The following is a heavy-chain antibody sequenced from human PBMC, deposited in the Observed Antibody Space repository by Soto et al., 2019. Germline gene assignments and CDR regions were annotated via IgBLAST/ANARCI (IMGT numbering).Heavy chain of an antibody. J-gene: IGHJ3*02. CDR2: ISAYNGNT. D-gene: IGHD3-22*01. CDR3: ARALTYYYDSSGRQDAFDI. CDR1: GYTFTSYG. V-gene: IGHV1-18*01. Sequence: VSVKVSCKASGYTFTSYGISWVRQAPGQGLEWMGWISAYNGNTNYAQKLQGRVTMTTDTSTSTAYMELRSLRSDDTAVYYCARALTYYYDSSGRQDAFDIWGQGTMVTVSS.